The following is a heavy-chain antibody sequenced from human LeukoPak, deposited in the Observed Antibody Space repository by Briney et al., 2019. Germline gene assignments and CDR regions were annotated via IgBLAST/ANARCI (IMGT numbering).Heavy chain of an antibody. CDR2: INPSGGST. CDR1: GYTFTRYY. D-gene: IGHD1-1*01. J-gene: IGHJ5*02. CDR3: ARHGTSGTNLNWFDP. Sequence: ASVKVSCKASGYTFTRYYIHWVRQAPGQGLEWMGIINPSGGSTRYAQKFQGRVTMTRDTSTSTVYLEVSSLRSGDSAVYYCARHGTSGTNLNWFDPWGQGTLVTVSS. V-gene: IGHV1-46*01.